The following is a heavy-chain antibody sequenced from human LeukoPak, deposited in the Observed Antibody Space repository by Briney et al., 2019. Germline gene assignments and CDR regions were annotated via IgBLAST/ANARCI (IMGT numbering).Heavy chain of an antibody. J-gene: IGHJ4*02. D-gene: IGHD5/OR15-5a*01. V-gene: IGHV4-39*07. CDR3: ARAPSTGGVFFDY. Sequence: SETLSLTCTVSGGSISSSSYYWGWIRQPPGKGLEWIGNIYFRGDTYYNPSLESRVTISIDTSKNQFSLKLSSVTAADTAVYYCARAPSTGGVFFDYWGQGTLVTVSS. CDR2: IYFRGDT. CDR1: GGSISSSSYY.